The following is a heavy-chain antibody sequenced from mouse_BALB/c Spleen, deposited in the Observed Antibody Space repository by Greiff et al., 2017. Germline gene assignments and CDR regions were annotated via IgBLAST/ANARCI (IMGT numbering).Heavy chain of an antibody. D-gene: IGHD2-1*01. V-gene: IGHV1S127*01. J-gene: IGHJ3*01. CDR2: IDPSNSET. CDR1: GHTLHRYW. Sequence: HVQLPQSGPVPGRPGASVEMSCKASGHTLHRYWVPWVKQRPGQGLEWIGMIDPSNSETRLNQKFKDKATLNVDKSSNTAYMQLSSLTSEDSAVYYCARSDGNYSCFAYWGQGTLVTVSA. CDR3: ARSDGNYSCFAY.